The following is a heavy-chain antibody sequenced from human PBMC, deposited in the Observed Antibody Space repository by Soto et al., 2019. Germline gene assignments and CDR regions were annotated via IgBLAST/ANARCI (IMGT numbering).Heavy chain of an antibody. Sequence: PSETLSLTCAVSGGSISSSNWWSWVRQPPGKGLEWIGEIYHSGSTNYNPSLKSRVTISVDKSKNQFSLKLSSVTAADTAVYYCARSPDRSGYYPRWYYYGMDVWGQGTTVTVS. CDR1: GGSISSSNW. CDR2: IYHSGST. V-gene: IGHV4-4*02. D-gene: IGHD3-22*01. J-gene: IGHJ6*02. CDR3: ARSPDRSGYYPRWYYYGMDV.